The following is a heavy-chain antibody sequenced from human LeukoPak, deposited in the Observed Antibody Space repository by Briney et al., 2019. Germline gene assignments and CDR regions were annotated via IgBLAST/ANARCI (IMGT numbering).Heavy chain of an antibody. CDR1: GYTFTDYF. CDR3: ARDLPGYSSWFDP. D-gene: IGHD6-19*01. CDR2: INPNSGDT. J-gene: IGHJ5*02. Sequence: GASVKVSCKASGYTFTDYFIHWVRQAPGQGLEWMAWINPNSGDTNCAQKFQGRVTVTRHTSITTALMELTRLTSDDTAVYYCARDLPGYSSWFDPWGQGTLVTVSS. V-gene: IGHV1-2*02.